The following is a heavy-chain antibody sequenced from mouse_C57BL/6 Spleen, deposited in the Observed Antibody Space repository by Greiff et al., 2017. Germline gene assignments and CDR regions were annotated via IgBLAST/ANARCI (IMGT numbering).Heavy chain of an antibody. CDR1: GFTFSSYA. V-gene: IGHV5-4*01. CDR2: ISDGGSYT. CDR3: ARDPTKGYFDY. D-gene: IGHD2-14*01. Sequence: EVKLMESGGGLVKPGGSLKLSCAASGFTFSSYAMSWVRQTPEKRLEWVATISDGGSYTYYPDNVKGRFTISRDNAKNNLYLQMSHLKSEDTAMYYCARDPTKGYFDYWGQGTTLTVSS. J-gene: IGHJ2*01.